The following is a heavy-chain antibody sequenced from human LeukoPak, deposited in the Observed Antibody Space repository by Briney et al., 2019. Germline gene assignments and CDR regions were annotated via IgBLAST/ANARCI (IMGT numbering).Heavy chain of an antibody. CDR1: GGSISSYY. V-gene: IGHV4-59*12. CDR2: IYYSGST. D-gene: IGHD6-19*01. Sequence: SETLSLTCTVSGGSISSYYWSWIRQPPGKGLEWIGYIYYSGSTNYNPSLKSRVTISVDTSKNQFSLKLSSVTAADSAVYYCARAPSYSSGLFDYWGQGTLVTVST. CDR3: ARAPSYSSGLFDY. J-gene: IGHJ4*02.